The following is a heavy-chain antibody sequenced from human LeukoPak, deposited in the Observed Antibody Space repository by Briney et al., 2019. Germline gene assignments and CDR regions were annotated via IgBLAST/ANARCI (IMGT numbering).Heavy chain of an antibody. CDR2: ISWDDDK. Sequence: SGPTLVKPTQTLTLTCTFSGFSISTSGVGVGWIRQPPGKALEWLALISWDDDKRYSPSLKSRLTITKVTSKNQVVLRMTNMDPVDTATYYCAHSRGILTNWYYYYVDVWGKGTTVTVSS. CDR1: GFSISTSGVG. D-gene: IGHD3-9*01. V-gene: IGHV2-5*02. J-gene: IGHJ6*03. CDR3: AHSRGILTNWYYYYVDV.